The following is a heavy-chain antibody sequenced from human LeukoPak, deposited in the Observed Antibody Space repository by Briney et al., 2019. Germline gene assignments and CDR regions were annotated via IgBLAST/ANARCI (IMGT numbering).Heavy chain of an antibody. CDR1: GGSFSGYY. CDR2: INHSGST. CDR3: AIGVAPFDY. J-gene: IGHJ4*02. Sequence: SETLSLTCAVYGGSFSGYYWNWIRQPPGKGLEWIGEINHSGSTNYNPSLKSRVTISVDTSKNQFSLKLSSVTAADTAVYYCAIGVAPFDYWGQGTLVTVSS. D-gene: IGHD3-3*01. V-gene: IGHV4-34*01.